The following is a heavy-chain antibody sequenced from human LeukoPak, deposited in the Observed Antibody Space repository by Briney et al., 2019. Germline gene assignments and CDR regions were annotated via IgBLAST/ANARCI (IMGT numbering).Heavy chain of an antibody. Sequence: SETLSLTCTVSGGSISSYYWSWIRQPAGKGLDWIGRFYTSGSTNYNPSLRSRVTMSVDTSKNQFSLKLSSVTAADTAVYYCARDGGYSYGYYSDYWGQGTLVTVSS. CDR1: GGSISSYY. J-gene: IGHJ4*02. V-gene: IGHV4-4*07. D-gene: IGHD5-18*01. CDR2: FYTSGST. CDR3: ARDGGYSYGYYSDY.